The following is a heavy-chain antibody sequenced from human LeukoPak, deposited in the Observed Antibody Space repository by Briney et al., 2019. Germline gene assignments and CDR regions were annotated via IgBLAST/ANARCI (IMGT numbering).Heavy chain of an antibody. CDR2: IYYSGST. CDR3: ARKAPYYSDGSGPLGTYYFDY. J-gene: IGHJ4*02. V-gene: IGHV4-59*01. D-gene: IGHD3-22*01. CDR1: GGSISSYY. Sequence: KPSETLSLTCTVSGGSISSYYWSWIRQPPGKGLEWIGYIYYSGSTNYNPSLKSRVTISVDTSKNQFSLKLSSVTAADTAVYYCARKAPYYSDGSGPLGTYYFDYWGQGTLVTVSS.